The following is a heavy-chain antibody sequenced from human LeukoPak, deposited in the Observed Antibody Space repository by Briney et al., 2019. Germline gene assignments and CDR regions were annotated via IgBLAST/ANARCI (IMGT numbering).Heavy chain of an antibody. CDR3: ARTGIGEQGVRPYYFDY. CDR2: IYYSGST. V-gene: IGHV4-30-4*01. CDR1: GGSISSGDYY. Sequence: PSETLSLTCTVSGGSISSGDYYWSWIRQPPGKGLEWIGYIYYSGSTYYNPSLKSRVTISVDTSKNQFSLKLSSVTAADTAVYYCARTGIGEQGVRPYYFDYWGQGTLVTVSS. D-gene: IGHD4-17*01. J-gene: IGHJ4*02.